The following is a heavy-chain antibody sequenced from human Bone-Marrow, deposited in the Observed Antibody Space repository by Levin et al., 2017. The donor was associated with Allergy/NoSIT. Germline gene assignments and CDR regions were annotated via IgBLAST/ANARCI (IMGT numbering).Heavy chain of an antibody. CDR3: ARGIYDFWTSGQAGYMDV. CDR2: INHSGST. CDR1: GGSFSGYY. V-gene: IGHV4-34*01. Sequence: SSETLSLTCAVYGGSFSGYYWSWIRQPPGKGLEWIGEINHSGSTNYNPSLKSRVTISVDTSKNQFSLKLSSVTAADTAVYYCARGIYDFWTSGQAGYMDVWGKGTTVTVSS. D-gene: IGHD3-3*01. J-gene: IGHJ6*03.